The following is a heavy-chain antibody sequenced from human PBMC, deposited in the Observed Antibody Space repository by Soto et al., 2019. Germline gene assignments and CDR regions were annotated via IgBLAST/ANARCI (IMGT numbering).Heavy chain of an antibody. Sequence: SETLSLTCTVPGGSISSGDYYWSWIRQPPGKGLEWIGYIYYSGSTYYNPSLKSRVTISVDTSKNQFSLKLSSVTAADTAVYYCARSGRGYGDYSDYWGQGTLVTVSS. D-gene: IGHD5-12*01. J-gene: IGHJ4*02. CDR2: IYYSGST. V-gene: IGHV4-30-4*01. CDR3: ARSGRGYGDYSDY. CDR1: GGSISSGDYY.